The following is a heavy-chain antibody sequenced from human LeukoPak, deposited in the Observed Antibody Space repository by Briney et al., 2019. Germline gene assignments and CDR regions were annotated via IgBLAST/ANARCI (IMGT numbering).Heavy chain of an antibody. V-gene: IGHV4-59*01. CDR3: ARETYSSSWYHDAFDI. CDR2: LYYSGNT. J-gene: IGHJ3*02. CDR1: GGSISSDY. D-gene: IGHD6-13*01. Sequence: SESLSLTCTVSGGSISSDYWSWIRRPPGKGLEWIGYLYYSGNTNYNPSLKSRVTISVDTSKNQFSHKLSSVTAADTAFYYCARETYSSSWYHDAFDIWGQGTMVTVSS.